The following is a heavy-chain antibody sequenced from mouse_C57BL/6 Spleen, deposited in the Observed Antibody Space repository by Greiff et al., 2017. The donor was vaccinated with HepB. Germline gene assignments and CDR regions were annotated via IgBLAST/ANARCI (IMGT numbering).Heavy chain of an antibody. J-gene: IGHJ2*01. CDR3: TSRCFYDGYSYFDY. D-gene: IGHD2-3*01. CDR1: GYTFTSYW. CDR2: IDPSDSET. Sequence: QVQLQQPGAELVRPGSSVKLSCKASGYTFTSYWMHWVKQRPIQGLEWIGNIDPSDSETHYNQKFKDKATLTVDKSSSTAYMQLSRLTSEDSAVYYCTSRCFYDGYSYFDYWGQGTTLTVSS. V-gene: IGHV1-52*01.